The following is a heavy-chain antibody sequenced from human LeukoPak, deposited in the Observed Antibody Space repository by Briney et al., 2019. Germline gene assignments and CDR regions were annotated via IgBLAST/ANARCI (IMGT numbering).Heavy chain of an antibody. Sequence: PGGSLRLSCAASGFTFSSYDMHWVRQATGKGLEWVSAIGTAGDTYYPGSVKGRFTISRENAKNSLYLQMNSLRAGDTAVYYCARAASSSVAFDYWGQGTLVTVSS. V-gene: IGHV3-13*01. CDR2: IGTAGDT. CDR1: GFTFSSYD. J-gene: IGHJ4*02. D-gene: IGHD2-15*01. CDR3: ARAASSSVAFDY.